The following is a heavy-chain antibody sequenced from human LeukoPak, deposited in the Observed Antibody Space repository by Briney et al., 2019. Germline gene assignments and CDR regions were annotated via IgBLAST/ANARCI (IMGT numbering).Heavy chain of an antibody. CDR2: VDSNSGGA. J-gene: IGHJ4*02. D-gene: IGHD3-10*01. Sequence: ASVKVSCKASGYTFTDYYLHWVRQAPGQGLEWMGWVDSNSGGADYAQKFQGRVTMTRVTSISTVYMELRRLRSDDTAVYFCARDRLDGSGSYYILWGQGTLVTVSS. V-gene: IGHV1-2*02. CDR1: GYTFTDYY. CDR3: ARDRLDGSGSYYIL.